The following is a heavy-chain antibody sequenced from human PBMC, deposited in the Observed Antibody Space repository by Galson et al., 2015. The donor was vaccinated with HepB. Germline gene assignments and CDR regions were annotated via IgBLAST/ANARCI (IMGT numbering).Heavy chain of an antibody. Sequence: SLRLSCAASGFTFSSYAMHWVRQAPGKGLEWVAVISYDGSNKYYADSVKGRFTISRDNSKNTLYLQMNSLRAEDTAVYYCAKDLFLSDYYGSGSYYDWGQGTLVTVSS. V-gene: IGHV3-30*04. CDR3: AKDLFLSDYYGSGSYYD. CDR1: GFTFSSYA. CDR2: ISYDGSNK. D-gene: IGHD3-10*01. J-gene: IGHJ4*02.